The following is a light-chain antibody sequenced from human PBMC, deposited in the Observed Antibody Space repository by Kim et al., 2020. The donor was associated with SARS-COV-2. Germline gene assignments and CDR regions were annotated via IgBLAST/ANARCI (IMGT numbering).Light chain of an antibody. CDR2: QDK. V-gene: IGLV3-1*01. Sequence: SVSPGHTASISCSGDNLGDKYTCWYQQKPGQSPVLVIFQDKKRPSGIPERFSGSSSGNTATLTISGTQAMDEADYFCQTWDTSSLVFGGGTQLTVL. CDR3: QTWDTSSLV. J-gene: IGLJ2*01. CDR1: NLGDKY.